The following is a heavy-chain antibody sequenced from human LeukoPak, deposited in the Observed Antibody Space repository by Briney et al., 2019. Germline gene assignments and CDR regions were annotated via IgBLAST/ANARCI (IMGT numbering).Heavy chain of an antibody. CDR2: VFYSGST. V-gene: IGHV4-30-4*01. CDR1: GGSISRGYYY. CDR3: ARVTKPLVVVTA. J-gene: IGHJ5*02. Sequence: SQTLSLTCTVSGGSISRGYYYWGWIRQPPGKGLEWIGYVFYSGSTYYNPSLKSRVTISVDRSKNQFSLNLRSVTAADAAVYYCARVTKPLVVVTAWGQGTLVTVSS. D-gene: IGHD2-21*02.